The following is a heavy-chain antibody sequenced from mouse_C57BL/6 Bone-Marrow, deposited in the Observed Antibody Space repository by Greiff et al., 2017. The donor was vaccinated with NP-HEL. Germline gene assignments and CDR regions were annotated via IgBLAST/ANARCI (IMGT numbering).Heavy chain of an antibody. CDR2: ISSGGSYT. D-gene: IGHD1-1*01. J-gene: IGHJ3*01. CDR3: ASFYYYGSTPFAY. CDR1: GFTFSSYG. Sequence: EVQGVESGGDLVKPGGSLKLSCAASGFTFSSYGMSWVRQTPDKRLEWVATISSGGSYTYYPDSVKGRFTISRDNAKNTLYLQMSSLKSEDTAMYYCASFYYYGSTPFAYWGQGTLVTVSA. V-gene: IGHV5-6*01.